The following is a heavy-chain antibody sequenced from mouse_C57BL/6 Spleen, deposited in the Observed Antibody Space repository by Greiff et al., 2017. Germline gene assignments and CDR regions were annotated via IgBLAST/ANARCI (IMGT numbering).Heavy chain of an antibody. Sequence: QVQLQQSGAELVKPGASVKLSCKASGYTFTSYWMQWVTQRPGQGLEWSGEIDPSDSYTNYNQKFKAKATLTVDTSYSTAYMQLSSLTSEDSAVYYGARFGYWGQGTTLTVSS. J-gene: IGHJ2*01. CDR2: IDPSDSYT. D-gene: IGHD3-1*01. V-gene: IGHV1-50*01. CDR1: GYTFTSYW. CDR3: ARFGY.